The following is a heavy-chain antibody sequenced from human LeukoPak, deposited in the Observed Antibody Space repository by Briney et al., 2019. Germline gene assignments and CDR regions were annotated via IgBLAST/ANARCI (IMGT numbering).Heavy chain of an antibody. CDR1: DGSISSYH. Sequence: SETLSLTCTVSDGSISSYHWSWIRQPAGKGLEWIGRIHTSGSTNYNPSLKSRVTISVDTSKNQFSLKLSSVTAADTAVYYCARALHSSSWYYWFDPWGQGTLVTVSS. CDR3: ARALHSSSWYYWFDP. J-gene: IGHJ5*02. V-gene: IGHV4-4*07. CDR2: IHTSGST. D-gene: IGHD6-13*01.